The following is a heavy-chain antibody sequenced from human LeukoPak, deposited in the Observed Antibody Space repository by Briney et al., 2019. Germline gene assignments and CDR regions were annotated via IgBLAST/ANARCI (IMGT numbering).Heavy chain of an antibody. CDR2: IIPIFGTA. J-gene: IGHJ4*02. V-gene: IGHV1-69*05. CDR1: GGTFSSYA. Sequence: VASVKVSCKASGGTFSSYAISWVRQAPGQGLEWMGGIIPIFGTANYAQKSQGRVTITTDESTSTAYMELSSLRSEDTAVYYCARDYGDSSSWYGGYWGQGTLVTVSS. CDR3: ARDYGDSSSWYGGY. D-gene: IGHD6-13*01.